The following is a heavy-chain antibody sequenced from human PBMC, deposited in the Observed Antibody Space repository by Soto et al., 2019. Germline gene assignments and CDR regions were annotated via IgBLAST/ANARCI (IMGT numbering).Heavy chain of an antibody. V-gene: IGHV1-69*11. CDR3: ARWPQPRYTADPFAVDV. J-gene: IGHJ6*02. CDR2: IVPSLDTT. CDR1: GGTFSSSG. D-gene: IGHD3-16*02. Sequence: QVHLVQSGTEVKKPGASVKVSCKASGGTFSSSGFSWVRQAPGQGLEWMGMIVPSLDTTNYAQKFQARVTITADEVTSTAYMELRSLGSEDTDVYYCARWPQPRYTADPFAVDVWGQGTRVIVSS.